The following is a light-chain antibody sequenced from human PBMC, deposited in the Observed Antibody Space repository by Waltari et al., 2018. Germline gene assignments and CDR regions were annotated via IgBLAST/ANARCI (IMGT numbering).Light chain of an antibody. J-gene: IGLJ2*01. CDR3: QSYDTKVGVV. Sequence: QSVLTQPPSVSGAPGQRVTNPCTGSWSNIGAGSDVHWYQQLPGKAPTLLVYGVNTRPPGVPDRFFGSKSGTSASLAIPGLQPEDEADYYCQSYDTKVGVVFGGGSKLTVL. CDR2: GVN. V-gene: IGLV1-40*01. CDR1: WSNIGAGSD.